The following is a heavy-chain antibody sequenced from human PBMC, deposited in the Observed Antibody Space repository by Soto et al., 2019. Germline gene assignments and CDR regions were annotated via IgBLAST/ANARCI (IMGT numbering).Heavy chain of an antibody. D-gene: IGHD6-19*01. V-gene: IGHV4-4*07. CDR2: IYTSGSS. Sequence: PSETLSLTCTVSGGSISSYYWRWLRQPAGKGLEWIGRIYTSGSSNYNPSLKSRVTMSVDTSKNQFSLKLSSVTAADTAVYYCARDCGAVAEDWLDYWGQGTLVTVS. CDR1: GGSISSYY. CDR3: ARDCGAVAEDWLDY. J-gene: IGHJ4*02.